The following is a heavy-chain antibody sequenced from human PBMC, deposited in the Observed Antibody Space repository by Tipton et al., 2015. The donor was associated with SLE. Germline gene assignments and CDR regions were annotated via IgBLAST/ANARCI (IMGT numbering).Heavy chain of an antibody. J-gene: IGHJ4*02. CDR2: IKPSIGNT. D-gene: IGHD5-24*01. Sequence: QSGAEVKKPGASVKVSCKASGYTFTSYYLHWVRQAPGQGLEWMGIIKPSIGNTDYAQKFLGRVSMTWDTSTSTVYMELSSLKSDDTAVYYCAREQDGGSFDYWGQGTLVSASS. CDR3: AREQDGGSFDY. CDR1: GYTFTSYY. V-gene: IGHV1-46*01.